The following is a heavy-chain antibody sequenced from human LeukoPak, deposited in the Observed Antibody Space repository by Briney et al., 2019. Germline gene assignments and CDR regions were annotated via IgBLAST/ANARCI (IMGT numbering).Heavy chain of an antibody. V-gene: IGHV4-4*07. CDR3: ARTHTSRWYWFDP. J-gene: IGHJ5*02. D-gene: IGHD6-19*01. CDR1: GGISSYY. Sequence: PSETLSLTRTVSGGISSYYWTWIRQPAGKGLEWIGRIYTSGSTDYNPSLKSRVTMSVDMSKTQISLKLTSVTAADTAVYYCARTHTSRWYWFDPWGQGTLVTASS. CDR2: IYTSGST.